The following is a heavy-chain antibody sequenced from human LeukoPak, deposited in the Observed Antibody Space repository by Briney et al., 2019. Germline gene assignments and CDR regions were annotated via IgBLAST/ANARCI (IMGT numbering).Heavy chain of an antibody. D-gene: IGHD2-2*01. Sequence: ASVKVSCKVSGYALTELSMHWVRQAPGKGLEWMGGFDPEDGETIYAQKFQGRVTMTEDTSTDTAYLELSSLRSEDTAVCYCASHLGYCSSTSCRSFDYWGQGTLVTVSS. CDR2: FDPEDGET. CDR3: ASHLGYCSSTSCRSFDY. CDR1: GYALTELS. J-gene: IGHJ4*02. V-gene: IGHV1-24*01.